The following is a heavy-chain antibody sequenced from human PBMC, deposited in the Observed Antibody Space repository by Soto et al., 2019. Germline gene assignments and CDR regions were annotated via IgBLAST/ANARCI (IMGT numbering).Heavy chain of an antibody. J-gene: IGHJ4*02. CDR2: ISSSSSYT. D-gene: IGHD2-2*01. CDR3: ATQGYCSSTSCHRFDY. V-gene: IGHV3-11*06. Sequence: PGGSLRLSCAASGFTFSDYYMSWIRQAPGKGLEWVSYISSSSSYTNYADSVKGRFTISRDNAKNSLYLQMNSLRAEDTAVYYCATQGYCSSTSCHRFDYWGQGTLVTVSS. CDR1: GFTFSDYY.